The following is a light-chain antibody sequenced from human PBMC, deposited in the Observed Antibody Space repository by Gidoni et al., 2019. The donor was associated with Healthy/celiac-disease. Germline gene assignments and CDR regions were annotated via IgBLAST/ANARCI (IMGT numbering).Light chain of an antibody. Sequence: DIQMTQSPSTLSASVGDKVTITCRASQPISNWLAWYQQKPGNAPKVLIYKASSLESGVPSTFSGSGSGTEFTLTISSLQPDDFATYYCQQYNSYSPTFXXXTQVEIK. CDR2: KAS. CDR3: QQYNSYSPT. J-gene: IGKJ5*01. V-gene: IGKV1-5*03. CDR1: QPISNW.